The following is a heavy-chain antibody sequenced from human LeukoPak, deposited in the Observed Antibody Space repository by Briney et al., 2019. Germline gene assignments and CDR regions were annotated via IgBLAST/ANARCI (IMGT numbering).Heavy chain of an antibody. CDR3: ASCYGPDAFDI. CDR1: GGTFSSYA. D-gene: IGHD5-18*01. V-gene: IGHV1-69*05. J-gene: IGHJ3*02. Sequence: ASVKVSCKASGGTFSSYAISWVRQAPGQGLEWMGRIIPIFGTANYAQKFQGRVTITTDESTSTAYMELSSLRSEDTAVYCCASCYGPDAFDIWGQGTMVTVSS. CDR2: IIPIFGTA.